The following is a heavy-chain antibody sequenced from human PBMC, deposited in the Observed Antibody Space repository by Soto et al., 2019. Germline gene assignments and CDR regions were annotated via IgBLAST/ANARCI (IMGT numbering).Heavy chain of an antibody. CDR3: AKDRPITMVRGVIIKGSYFDY. CDR2: ISGSGGST. CDR1: GFTFSSYV. Sequence: GGSLRLSCAASGFTFSSYVMSWVRQAPGKGLEWVSAISGSGGSTYYADSVKGRFTISRDNSKNTLYLQMNSLRAEDTAVYYCAKDRPITMVRGVIIKGSYFDYWGQGTLVTVSS. V-gene: IGHV3-23*01. J-gene: IGHJ4*02. D-gene: IGHD3-10*01.